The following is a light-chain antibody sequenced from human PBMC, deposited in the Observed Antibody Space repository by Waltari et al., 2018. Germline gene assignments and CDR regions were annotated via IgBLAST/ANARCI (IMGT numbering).Light chain of an antibody. J-gene: IGLJ3*02. CDR2: GNT. CDR3: QSFDSSLSASV. CDR1: SSNFGANYD. Sequence: QSVLTQPPSMSGAPGQKVTIPCTGGSSNFGANYDVHWYQQFPRTAPKLLIFGNTNRPSGVPGRFSGSRSGTSASLAIAGLQSEDEAVYYCQSFDSSLSASVFGGGTKLTVL. V-gene: IGLV1-40*01.